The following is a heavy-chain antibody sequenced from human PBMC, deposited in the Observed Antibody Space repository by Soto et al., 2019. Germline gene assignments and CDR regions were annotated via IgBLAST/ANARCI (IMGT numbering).Heavy chain of an antibody. D-gene: IGHD5-18*01. CDR3: ARDTANKNWFDP. Sequence: PGGSLRLSCASSGCTFSSYSMNWVRQAPGKGLEWVSYISSSSSTIYYADSVKGRFTISRDNAKNSLYLQMNSLRAEDTAVYYCARDTANKNWFDPWGQGTLVTVSS. J-gene: IGHJ5*02. V-gene: IGHV3-48*01. CDR2: ISSSSSTI. CDR1: GCTFSSYS.